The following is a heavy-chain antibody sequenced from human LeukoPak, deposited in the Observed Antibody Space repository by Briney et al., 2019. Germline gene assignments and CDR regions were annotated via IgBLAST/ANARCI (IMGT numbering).Heavy chain of an antibody. CDR3: SSLPTAAWKHSDF. V-gene: IGHV4-4*02. CDR1: GGSISSSDW. J-gene: IGHJ4*02. Sequence: PSETLSLTCAVSGGSISSSDWWSWVRQPPGKGLEWIGEIYHSGSTNYNPSLQSRLTISIDKSKNQFSLKLSSVTAADTAVYYCSSLPTAAWKHSDFWGPGALVTVSS. D-gene: IGHD1-1*01. CDR2: IYHSGST.